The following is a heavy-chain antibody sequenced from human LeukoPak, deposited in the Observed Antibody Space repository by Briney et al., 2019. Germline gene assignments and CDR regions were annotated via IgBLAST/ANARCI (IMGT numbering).Heavy chain of an antibody. Sequence: GGSLRLSCAASGFTFSSYWMHWVRQAPGKGLVWVSRIKGDGSSTSYADSVKGRFTISRDNAKNSLYLQMNSLRAEDTAVYYCAKFIAAPFYFDYWGQGTLVTVSS. CDR2: IKGDGSST. D-gene: IGHD6-13*01. V-gene: IGHV3-74*01. CDR1: GFTFSSYW. J-gene: IGHJ4*02. CDR3: AKFIAAPFYFDY.